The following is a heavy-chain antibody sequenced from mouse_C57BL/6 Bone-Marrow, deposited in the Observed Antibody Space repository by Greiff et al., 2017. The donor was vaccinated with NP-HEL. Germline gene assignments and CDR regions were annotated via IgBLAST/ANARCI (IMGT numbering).Heavy chain of an antibody. Sequence: SGAELVRPGASVTLSCKASGYTFTDYEMHWVKQTPVHGLEWIGAIDPETGGTAYNQKFKGKAILTADKSSSTAYMELRSLTSEDSAVYYCTRRYGPFDYWGQGTTLTVSS. CDR3: TRRYGPFDY. D-gene: IGHD1-1*02. CDR2: IDPETGGT. CDR1: GYTFTDYE. V-gene: IGHV1-15*01. J-gene: IGHJ2*01.